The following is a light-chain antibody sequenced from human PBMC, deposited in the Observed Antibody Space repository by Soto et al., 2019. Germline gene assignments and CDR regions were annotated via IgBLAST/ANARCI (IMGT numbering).Light chain of an antibody. CDR2: DVT. CDR1: SSDVGGYNY. CDR3: SSYRRGSTYV. V-gene: IGLV2-14*03. J-gene: IGLJ1*01. Sequence: QSVLTQPASVSGSPGQSITDSCTGTSSDVGGYNYVSWYQQHPGKAPRLMIYDVTNRPSGVSDRFSGSKSGNTASLTISGLQAEDEADYYCSSYRRGSTYVFGTGTKLTVL.